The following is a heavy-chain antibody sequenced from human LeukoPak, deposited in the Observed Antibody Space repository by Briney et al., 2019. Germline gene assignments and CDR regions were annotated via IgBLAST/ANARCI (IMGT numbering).Heavy chain of an antibody. V-gene: IGHV4-38-2*02. CDR2: FYHGGST. CDR1: GYSISTGYY. D-gene: IGHD3-10*01. Sequence: SETLSLTCTVSGYSISTGYYWDWIRQPPGKGLEWIGTFYHGGSTYYNPSLKSRVTISVDTSKNQFSLKLSSVTAADTAVYYCARGRLSSYWGQGTLVTVSS. J-gene: IGHJ4*02. CDR3: ARGRLSSY.